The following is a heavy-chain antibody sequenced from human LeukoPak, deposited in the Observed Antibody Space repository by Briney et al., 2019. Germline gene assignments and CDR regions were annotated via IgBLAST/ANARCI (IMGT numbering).Heavy chain of an antibody. J-gene: IGHJ4*02. D-gene: IGHD3-22*01. CDR3: AKDLDSSGFSY. Sequence: PGGSLRLSCAASGLTFSSYGMHWVRQAPGRGLEWVAVILNDGNSKYYVDSVKDRFTISRDNSKNTLYLQMNSLRAEDTAVYYCAKDLDSSGFSYWGQGTLVTVSS. CDR1: GLTFSSYG. V-gene: IGHV3-30*18. CDR2: ILNDGNSK.